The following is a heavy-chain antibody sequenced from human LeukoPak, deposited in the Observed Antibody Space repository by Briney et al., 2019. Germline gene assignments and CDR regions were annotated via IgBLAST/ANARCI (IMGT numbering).Heavy chain of an antibody. V-gene: IGHV4-34*01. J-gene: IGHJ6*02. CDR1: GGSFSGYY. CDR3: ASGGYYYYYGMDI. Sequence: SETLSLTCAVYGGSFSGYYWSWIRQPPGKGLEWIGEINHSGSTNYNPSLKSRVTISVDTSKNQFSLKLSSVTAADTAVYYCASGGYYYYYGMDIWGQGTTVTVSS. CDR2: INHSGST.